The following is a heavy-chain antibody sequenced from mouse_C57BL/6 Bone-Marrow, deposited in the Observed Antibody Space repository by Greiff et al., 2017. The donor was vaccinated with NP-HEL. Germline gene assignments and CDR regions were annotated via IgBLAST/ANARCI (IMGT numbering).Heavy chain of an antibody. J-gene: IGHJ4*01. Sequence: EVKLVESGGGLVKPGGSLKLSCAASGFTFSSYTMSWVRQTPEKRLEWVATISGGGGNTYYPDSVKGRFTISRDNAKNTLYLQMSSLRSEDTALYYCARPPNYDYDGVYAMDYWGQGTSVTVSS. CDR2: ISGGGGNT. CDR1: GFTFSSYT. CDR3: ARPPNYDYDGVYAMDY. D-gene: IGHD2-4*01. V-gene: IGHV5-9*01.